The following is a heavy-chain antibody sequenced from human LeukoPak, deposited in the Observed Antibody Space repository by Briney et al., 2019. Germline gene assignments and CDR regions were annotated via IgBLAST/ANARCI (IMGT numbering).Heavy chain of an antibody. J-gene: IGHJ4*02. CDR1: GFTFSSYA. Sequence: GGSLRLSCAASGFTFSSYAMSWVRQAPGKGLEWVSVIYSGGSTYYADSVKGRFTISGDNSKNTLYLQMNSLRAEDTAVYYCARDMGYYYDSSGYLDYWGQGTLVTVSS. CDR3: ARDMGYYYDSSGYLDY. CDR2: IYSGGST. D-gene: IGHD3-22*01. V-gene: IGHV3-66*01.